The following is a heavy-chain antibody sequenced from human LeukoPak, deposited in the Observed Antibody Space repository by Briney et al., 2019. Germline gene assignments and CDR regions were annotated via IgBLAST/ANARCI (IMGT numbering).Heavy chain of an antibody. J-gene: IGHJ4*02. CDR3: ARAFLYYDSSGLDY. D-gene: IGHD3-22*01. CDR1: GGSISSGDYY. V-gene: IGHV4-30-4*08. Sequence: SETLSLTCTVSGGSISSGDYYWSWIRQPPGKGLEWIGYIYYSGSTYYNPSLKSRVTISVDTSKNQFSLKLSSVTAADTAVYYCARAFLYYDSSGLDYWGQGTLVTASS. CDR2: IYYSGST.